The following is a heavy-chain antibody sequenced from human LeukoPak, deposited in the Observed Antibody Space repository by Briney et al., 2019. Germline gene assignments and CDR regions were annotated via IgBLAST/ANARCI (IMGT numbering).Heavy chain of an antibody. D-gene: IGHD2-15*01. Sequence: GASVKVSCKASGYTFTSYAMNWVRQAPGQGLEWMGWINTNTGNPTYAQGFTGRFVFSLDTSVSTAYLQISSLKAEDTAVYYCARDYRVVFYYHMDVWGKGTTVTVSS. V-gene: IGHV7-4-1*02. CDR3: ARDYRVVFYYHMDV. J-gene: IGHJ6*03. CDR1: GYTFTSYA. CDR2: INTNTGNP.